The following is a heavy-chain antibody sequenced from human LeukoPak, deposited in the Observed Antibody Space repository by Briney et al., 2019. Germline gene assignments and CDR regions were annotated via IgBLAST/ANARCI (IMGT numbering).Heavy chain of an antibody. CDR1: GFTFSSYS. J-gene: IGHJ4*02. D-gene: IGHD7-27*01. Sequence: GGSLRLSCAASGFTFSSYSMNWVRQAPGKGLEWVANVKTDGSQIYYVDSVKGRFTISRDNAKNSLYLQMNSLRAEDTAVYYCARDLNWETYWGQGTLVSVSS. V-gene: IGHV3-7*01. CDR3: ARDLNWETY. CDR2: VKTDGSQI.